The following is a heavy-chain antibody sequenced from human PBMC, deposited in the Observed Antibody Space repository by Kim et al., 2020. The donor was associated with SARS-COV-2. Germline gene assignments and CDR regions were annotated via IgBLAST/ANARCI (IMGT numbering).Heavy chain of an antibody. CDR3: ARPGFGELLSHSDY. CDR2: ISSSSSYI. Sequence: GGSLRLSCAASGFTFSSYSMNWVRQAPGKGLEWVSSISSSSSYIYYADSVKGRFTISRDNAKNSLYLQMNSLRAEDTAVYYCARPGFGELLSHSDYWGQGTLVTVSS. D-gene: IGHD3-10*01. J-gene: IGHJ4*02. V-gene: IGHV3-21*01. CDR1: GFTFSSYS.